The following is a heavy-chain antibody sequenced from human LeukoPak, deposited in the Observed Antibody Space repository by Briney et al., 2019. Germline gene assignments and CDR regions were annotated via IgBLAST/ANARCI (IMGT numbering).Heavy chain of an antibody. Sequence: GGSLRLSCAASGFTFSSYAMSWVRQAAGKGVDWVSGISGSGGSTSYADSVKGRFTIPRDNCKNTLYLQMNRRTDEGTPVYYCAKAVYCSGGSCYRIGFDYWGQGTLVTVSS. CDR3: AKAVYCSGGSCYRIGFDY. D-gene: IGHD2-15*01. J-gene: IGHJ4*02. V-gene: IGHV3-23*01. CDR2: ISGSGGST. CDR1: GFTFSSYA.